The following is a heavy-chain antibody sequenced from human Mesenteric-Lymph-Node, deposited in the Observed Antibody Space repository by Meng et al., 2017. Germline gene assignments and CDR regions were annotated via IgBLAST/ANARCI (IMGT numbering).Heavy chain of an antibody. J-gene: IGHJ4*02. Sequence: VELGESGGGVVKPGRSLRLSCAAFGFTFSSYAMHWVRQAPGKGLEWVAVISYDGSNKYYADSVKGRFTISRDNSKNTLYLQMNSLRAEGTAVYYCARDNRGSSGWFKDWGQGTLVTVSS. CDR1: GFTFSSYA. D-gene: IGHD6-19*01. V-gene: IGHV3-30*01. CDR2: ISYDGSNK. CDR3: ARDNRGSSGWFKD.